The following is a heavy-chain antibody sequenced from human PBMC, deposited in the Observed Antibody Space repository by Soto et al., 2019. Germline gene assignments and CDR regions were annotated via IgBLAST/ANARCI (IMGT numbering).Heavy chain of an antibody. CDR1: GFSLSTDDVG. Sequence: ESGPTLVNPTQTLTLTCTFSGFSLSTDDVGVGWIRQPPGKAPDWLAVIYWDDDKRYSPSLKSRLTITKDTSKNQVLLTMTNMDPVDTATYFCARSKYSISSFDYWGQGALVTVSS. CDR3: ARSKYSISSFDY. V-gene: IGHV2-5*02. J-gene: IGHJ4*02. CDR2: IYWDDDK. D-gene: IGHD6-6*01.